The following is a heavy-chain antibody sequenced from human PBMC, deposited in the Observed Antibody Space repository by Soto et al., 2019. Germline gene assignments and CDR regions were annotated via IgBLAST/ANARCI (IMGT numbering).Heavy chain of an antibody. Sequence: QVQLVESGGGVVQPGRSLRLSCAASGFTFSSYAMHWVRQAPGKGLEWVAVISYDGSNKYYADSVKGRFTISRDNSKNTLYLQMSSLRAEDTAVYYCARDIQPLTVTTRSGYHLNYYYYGMDVWGQGTTVTVSS. CDR2: ISYDGSNK. D-gene: IGHD4-17*01. V-gene: IGHV3-30-3*01. CDR1: GFTFSSYA. CDR3: ARDIQPLTVTTRSGYHLNYYYYGMDV. J-gene: IGHJ6*02.